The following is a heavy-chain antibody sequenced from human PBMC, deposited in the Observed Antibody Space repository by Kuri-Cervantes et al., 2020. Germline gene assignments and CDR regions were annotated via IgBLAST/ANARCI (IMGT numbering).Heavy chain of an antibody. Sequence: GESLKISCAASGFTFSSYAMHWVRQAPGKGLEWVAVIWYDGSNKYYADSVKGRFTISRDNSKNTLYLQMNSLRAEDTAVYYCARAPTPIQLWLIGDWGQGTLVTVSS. D-gene: IGHD5-18*01. J-gene: IGHJ4*02. CDR1: GFTFSSYA. V-gene: IGHV3-33*08. CDR3: ARAPTPIQLWLIGD. CDR2: IWYDGSNK.